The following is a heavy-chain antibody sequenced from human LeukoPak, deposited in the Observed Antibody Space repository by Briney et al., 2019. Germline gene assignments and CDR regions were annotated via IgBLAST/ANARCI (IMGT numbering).Heavy chain of an antibody. CDR1: GFTFSSYS. V-gene: IGHV3-48*04. CDR2: ISSSSSTI. D-gene: IGHD6-13*01. Sequence: GGSLRLSCAASGFTFSSYSMNWVRQAPGKGLEWVSYISSSSSTIYYADSVKGRFTISRDNAKNSLYLQMNSLRAEDTAVYYCARDSPAAGGAFDIWGQGTMVTVSS. CDR3: ARDSPAAGGAFDI. J-gene: IGHJ3*02.